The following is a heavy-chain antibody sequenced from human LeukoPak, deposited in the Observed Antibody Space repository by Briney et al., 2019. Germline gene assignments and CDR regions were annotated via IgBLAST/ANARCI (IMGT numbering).Heavy chain of an antibody. V-gene: IGHV4-39*01. CDR2: IYYSGST. J-gene: IGHJ4*02. CDR3: ARQVVAVAGTGYFDY. D-gene: IGHD6-19*01. CDR1: GGSIRSSSYY. Sequence: SETLSLTCTVSGGSIRSSSYYWGWIRQPPGQGLQWFGSIYYSGSTYYNESLKGRGTISIDTSKNQFSLKLNSVTAADTAVYFCARQVVAVAGTGYFDYWGQGTLVTVSS.